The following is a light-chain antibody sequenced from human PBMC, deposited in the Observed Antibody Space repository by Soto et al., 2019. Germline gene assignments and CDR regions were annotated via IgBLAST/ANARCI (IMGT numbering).Light chain of an antibody. CDR1: SSNIGSNT. CDR2: SNN. Sequence: SGLTQPPSPSGTPGRRVTISCSGSSSNIGSNTVNWYQQLPGTAPKLLIYSNNQRPSGVPDRFSGSKSGTSASLAISGLQSEDEADYYCAAWDDSLNGSYVFGTGTKVTVL. V-gene: IGLV1-44*01. J-gene: IGLJ1*01. CDR3: AAWDDSLNGSYV.